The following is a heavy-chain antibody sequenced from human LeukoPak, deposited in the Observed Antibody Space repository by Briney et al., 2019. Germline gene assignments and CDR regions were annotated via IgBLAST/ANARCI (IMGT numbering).Heavy chain of an antibody. J-gene: IGHJ4*02. CDR1: GFTFSYFG. Sequence: PGGSLRLSCAASGFTFSYFGMHWVRQAPGKGLEWVAVIWYDGSHKFYIDSVKGRFTISRDNSKNTLYLQMNSLRAEDTAVYYCARDVETALLKTTQIKPFDYWGQGTLVTVSS. V-gene: IGHV3-33*01. D-gene: IGHD5-18*01. CDR3: ARDVETALLKTTQIKPFDY. CDR2: IWYDGSHK.